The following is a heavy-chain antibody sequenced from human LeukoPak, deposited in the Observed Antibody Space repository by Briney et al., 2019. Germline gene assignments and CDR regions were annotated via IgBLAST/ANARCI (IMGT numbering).Heavy chain of an antibody. CDR1: RLSSSSYW. CDR2: IKVDGSET. D-gene: IGHD3-10*01. CDR3: TRDRGWQSFDY. V-gene: IGHV3-7*01. Sequence: PGRSRRLAWALARLSSSSYWMTWVRHAPGNGLERVDNIKVDGSETYYVDSVKGRCNIYRDNAKNALYLQMNSLTAEDTAVYYCTRDRGWQSFDYWGQGTLVTVTS. J-gene: IGHJ4*02.